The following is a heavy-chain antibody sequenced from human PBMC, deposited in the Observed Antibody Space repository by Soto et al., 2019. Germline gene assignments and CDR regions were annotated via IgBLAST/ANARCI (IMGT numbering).Heavy chain of an antibody. CDR1: GYSFTTYW. D-gene: IGHD2-15*01. CDR3: ARHEHGYCNAKSCCVHAMDV. J-gene: IGHJ6*02. Sequence: PGESLKISCKGSGYSFTTYWIGWVRQMPGKGLEWMGIVYPGDSDTRYSPSFQGQVTISADKSISTAYLQWNSLKASDTAMYYCARHEHGYCNAKSCCVHAMDVWGQGTTVTVSS. V-gene: IGHV5-51*01. CDR2: VYPGDSDT.